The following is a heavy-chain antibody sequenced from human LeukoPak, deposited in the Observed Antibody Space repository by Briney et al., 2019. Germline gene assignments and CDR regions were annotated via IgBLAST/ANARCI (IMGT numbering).Heavy chain of an antibody. J-gene: IGHJ4*02. CDR2: ISDSGTTV. CDR3: ARDLAYPSGY. D-gene: IGHD3-10*01. Sequence: GGSLRLSCAASGFIFSDNYMSWVRQAPGKGLGWVSYISDSGTTVYYADSVKGRFTISRDNAKNSLCLQMNSLRAEDTAVYYCARDLAYPSGYWGQGTLVTVSS. CDR1: GFIFSDNY. V-gene: IGHV3-11*01.